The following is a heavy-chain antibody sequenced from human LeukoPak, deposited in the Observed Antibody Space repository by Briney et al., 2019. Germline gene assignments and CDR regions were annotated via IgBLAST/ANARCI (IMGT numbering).Heavy chain of an antibody. CDR1: GFTFSSYA. CDR2: IRGSGGST. CDR3: AKSSSWTYHYLDY. V-gene: IGHV3-23*01. Sequence: GGSLRLSCAASGFTFSSYAMSWVRQAPGKGLEWVLAIRGSGGSTYYADSVKGRFTISRDNSMNTLSLQMNSLRAEDTALYYCAKSSSWTYHYLDYWGQGALVTVSS. J-gene: IGHJ4*02. D-gene: IGHD6-13*01.